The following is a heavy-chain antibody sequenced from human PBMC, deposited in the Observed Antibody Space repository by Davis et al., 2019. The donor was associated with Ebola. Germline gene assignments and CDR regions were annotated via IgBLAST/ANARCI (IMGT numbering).Heavy chain of an antibody. Sequence: PGGSLRLSCAASGFAFNNYDMHWVRQAPGKGLEWVTVISYDGSNKYYADSVKGRFTISRDNSKNTLYLQMNSLRAEDTAVYYCARDGPEMQLVSIYYYYYGMDVWGQGTTVTVSS. CDR2: ISYDGSNK. D-gene: IGHD6-6*01. V-gene: IGHV3-30*19. CDR3: ARDGPEMQLVSIYYYYYGMDV. CDR1: GFAFNNYD. J-gene: IGHJ6*02.